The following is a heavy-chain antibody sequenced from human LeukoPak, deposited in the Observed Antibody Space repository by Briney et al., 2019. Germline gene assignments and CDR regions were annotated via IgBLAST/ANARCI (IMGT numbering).Heavy chain of an antibody. J-gene: IGHJ4*02. CDR1: GGSISSYY. CDR2: IYYSGST. CDR3: ARAPGGRYFDY. V-gene: IGHV4-59*01. D-gene: IGHD3-16*01. Sequence: PSETLSLTCTVSGGSISSYYWSWIRQPPGKGLEWIGYIYYSGSTNYNPSLKSRVTISVDTSKNQFSLKLSSVTAADTAVYFCARAPGGRYFDYWGQGTLVTVSS.